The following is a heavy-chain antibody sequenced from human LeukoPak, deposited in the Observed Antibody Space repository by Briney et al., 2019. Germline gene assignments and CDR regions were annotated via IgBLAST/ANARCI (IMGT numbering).Heavy chain of an antibody. CDR3: ARALSYYYDSSGNAFDI. Sequence: SVKVSCKASGGTFSSYAISWVRQAPGQGLEWMGRIIPIFGTANYAQKFQGRVTITTDESTGTAYMELSGLRSEDTAVYYCARALSYYYDSSGNAFDIWGQGTMVTVSS. V-gene: IGHV1-69*05. CDR2: IIPIFGTA. CDR1: GGTFSSYA. J-gene: IGHJ3*02. D-gene: IGHD3-22*01.